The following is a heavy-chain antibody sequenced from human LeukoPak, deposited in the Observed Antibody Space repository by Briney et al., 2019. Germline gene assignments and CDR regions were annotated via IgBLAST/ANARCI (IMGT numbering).Heavy chain of an antibody. Sequence: GESLKISCQASGYSFHMYWIGWVSQMPGKGLEWMGSIYGGDSDTRYNPSFQGQVTISADKFTSTAYLQWSSLKASDTAMCYCARRQGCSNTACPPDYWGQGALVTVSS. CDR2: IYGGDSDT. J-gene: IGHJ4*02. D-gene: IGHD2-2*01. CDR1: GYSFHMYW. V-gene: IGHV5-51*01. CDR3: ARRQGCSNTACPPDY.